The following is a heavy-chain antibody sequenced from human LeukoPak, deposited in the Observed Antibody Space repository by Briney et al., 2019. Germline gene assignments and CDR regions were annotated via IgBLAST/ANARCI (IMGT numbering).Heavy chain of an antibody. V-gene: IGHV3-21*01. CDR2: ISSSATYK. J-gene: IGHJ6*02. CDR1: GFTFSGYG. Sequence: AGSLRLSCAASGFTFSGYGMNWVRQAPGKGLEWVSSISSSATYKCYADSVRGRSTITRYNAKNSLYLQMHSLRAEDTSVYYCARVRGAYDSVYYYTGLDVWGQGTTVTVSS. CDR3: ARVRGAYDSVYYYTGLDV. D-gene: IGHD4-17*01.